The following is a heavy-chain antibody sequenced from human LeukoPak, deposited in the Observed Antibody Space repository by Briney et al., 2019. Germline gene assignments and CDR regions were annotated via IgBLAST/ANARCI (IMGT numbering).Heavy chain of an antibody. CDR1: GYSFTSYW. D-gene: IGHD6-13*01. Sequence: KDGESLKISCKGSGYSFTSYWIGWVRQMPGKGLEWMGIIYPGDSDTRYSPSFQGQVTISADKSISTAYLQWSSLKASDTAMYYCAGTVLAAAGSYYYYGMDVWGQGTTVTVSS. V-gene: IGHV5-51*01. CDR2: IYPGDSDT. CDR3: AGTVLAAAGSYYYYGMDV. J-gene: IGHJ6*02.